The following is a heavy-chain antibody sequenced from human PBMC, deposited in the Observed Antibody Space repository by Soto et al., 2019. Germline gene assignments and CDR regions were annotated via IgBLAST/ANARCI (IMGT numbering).Heavy chain of an antibody. J-gene: IGHJ6*03. CDR1: GGSISSGGYY. D-gene: IGHD4-4*01. CDR3: ARSDYSNSRGDYYYYMDV. CDR2: IYYSGST. V-gene: IGHV4-31*03. Sequence: SETLSLTCTVSGGSISSGGYYWSWIRQHPGKGLEWIGYIYYSGSTYYNPSLKSRVTISVDTSKNQFSLKLSSVTAADTAVYYCARSDYSNSRGDYYYYMDVWGKGTKVTVSS.